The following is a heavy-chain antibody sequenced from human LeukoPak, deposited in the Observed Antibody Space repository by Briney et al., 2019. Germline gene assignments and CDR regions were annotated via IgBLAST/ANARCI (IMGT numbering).Heavy chain of an antibody. CDR3: ATVSAAINYYYYYGMDV. V-gene: IGHV1-24*01. Sequence: ASVKASCKVSGYTLTELSMHWVRQAPGKGLEWMGGFDPEDGETIYAQKFQGRVTMTEDTSTDTAYMELSSLRSEDTAVYYCATVSAAINYYYYYGMDVWGQGTTVTVSS. J-gene: IGHJ6*02. CDR1: GYTLTELS. CDR2: FDPEDGET.